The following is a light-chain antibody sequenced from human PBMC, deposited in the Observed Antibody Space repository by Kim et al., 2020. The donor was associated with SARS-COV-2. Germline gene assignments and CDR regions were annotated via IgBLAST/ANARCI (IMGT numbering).Light chain of an antibody. V-gene: IGLV1-44*01. CDR1: RSNIGLNT. J-gene: IGLJ2*01. Sequence: GQRVTISCSGSRSNIGLNTVSWFQQLPGTAPKLLIHSNNQRPSGVPDRFSGSTSGTSASLAISGLQSEDEADYYCAAWDDSLNGRVFGAGTKLTVL. CDR2: SNN. CDR3: AAWDDSLNGRV.